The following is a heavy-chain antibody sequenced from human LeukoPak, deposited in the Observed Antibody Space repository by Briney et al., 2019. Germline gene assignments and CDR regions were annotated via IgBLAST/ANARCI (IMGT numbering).Heavy chain of an antibody. D-gene: IGHD2-2*01. CDR2: IYPGDSDT. CDR3: ARQEDCSSTSCYPGYWFDP. CDR1: GYSFTSYL. J-gene: IGHJ5*02. V-gene: IGHV5-51*01. Sequence: GESLKISCXGSGYSFTSYLIGWVRQMPGKGLEWMGIIYPGDSDTRYSPSFQGQVTISADKSISTAYLQWSSLKASDTAMYYCARQEDCSSTSCYPGYWFDPWGQGTLVTVSS.